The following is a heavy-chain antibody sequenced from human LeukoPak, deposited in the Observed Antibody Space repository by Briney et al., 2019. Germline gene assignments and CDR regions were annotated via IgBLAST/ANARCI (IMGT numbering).Heavy chain of an antibody. D-gene: IGHD6-13*01. CDR2: VFYNGAT. V-gene: IGHV4-39*07. J-gene: IGHJ4*02. CDR3: ARDRPGGSSLDY. CDR1: GGSISSSIYY. Sequence: SETLSLTCIVSGGSISSSIYYWAWVRQPPGKGLEWIGTVFYNGATQYSPSLKSRVTISVDTSKNQFSLKLSSVTAADTAVYYCARDRPGGSSLDYWGQGTLVTVSS.